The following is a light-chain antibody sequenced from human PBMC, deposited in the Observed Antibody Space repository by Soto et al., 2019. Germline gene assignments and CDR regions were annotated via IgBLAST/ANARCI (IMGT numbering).Light chain of an antibody. V-gene: IGLV4-69*01. CDR2: VTSDGSH. CDR3: QTWGTGIRV. Sequence: QLVLTQSPSASASLGASVKLTCTLSSGHSTYDIAWHQHQPQKGPRYLMKVTSDGSHNKGDGIPDRFSGSSSGAERYLTISSLQSEDEADYYCQTWGTGIRVFGGGTKVTVL. J-gene: IGLJ3*02. CDR1: SGHSTYD.